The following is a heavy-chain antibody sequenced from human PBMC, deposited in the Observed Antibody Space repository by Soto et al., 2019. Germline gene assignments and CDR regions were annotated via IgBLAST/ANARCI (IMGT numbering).Heavy chain of an antibody. CDR3: ARGRVLEWLLSSKFFYGMDV. J-gene: IGHJ6*02. V-gene: IGHV4-34*01. CDR2: INHSGST. CDR1: GGSFSGYY. Sequence: SETLSLTCAVYGGSFSGYYWSWIRQPPGKGLEWIGEINHSGSTNYNPSLKSRVTISVDTSKNQFSLKLSSVTATDTAVYYCARGRVLEWLLSSKFFYGMDVWGQGITVTV. D-gene: IGHD3-3*01.